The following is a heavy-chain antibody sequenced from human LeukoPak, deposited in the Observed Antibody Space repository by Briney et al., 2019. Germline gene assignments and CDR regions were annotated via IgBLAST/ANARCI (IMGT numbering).Heavy chain of an antibody. V-gene: IGHV1-18*01. CDR2: ISAYNGNT. Sequence: ASVKVSCKASGYTFTSYGISWVRQAPGQGLEWMGWISAYNGNTNYAQKLQSRVTMTTDTSTRTAYMELRSLRSDDTAVYYCARDNSVGDTAWWFDPWGQGTLVTVSS. J-gene: IGHJ5*02. CDR3: ARDNSVGDTAWWFDP. CDR1: GYTFTSYG. D-gene: IGHD1-26*01.